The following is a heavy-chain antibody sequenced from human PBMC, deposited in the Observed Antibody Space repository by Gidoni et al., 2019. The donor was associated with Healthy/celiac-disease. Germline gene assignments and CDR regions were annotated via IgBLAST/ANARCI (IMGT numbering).Heavy chain of an antibody. V-gene: IGHV1-69*01. J-gene: IGHJ6*03. CDR2: IIPIFGTA. Sequence: QVQLVQSGAEVKKPGSSVKVSCKASGGTFSSYAISWVRQAPGLGLEWMGGIIPIFGTANYAQKFQGRVTITADESTSTAYMELSSLRSEDTAVYYCARGTVGGSSAPYYYYYMDVWGKGTTVTVSS. D-gene: IGHD6-13*01. CDR3: ARGTVGGSSAPYYYYYMDV. CDR1: GGTFSSYA.